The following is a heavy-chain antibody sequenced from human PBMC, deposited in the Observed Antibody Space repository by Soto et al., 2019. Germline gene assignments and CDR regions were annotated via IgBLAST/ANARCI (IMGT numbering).Heavy chain of an antibody. V-gene: IGHV6-1*01. D-gene: IGHD3-22*01. CDR2: TYYKSKWYN. CDR3: VRLIGNSWLDY. J-gene: IGHJ4*02. CDR1: GDSVSSSSVT. Sequence: PSQTLSLTCAISGDSVSSSSVTWNWIRQSPSRGLEWLGRTYYKSKWYNDYAESVKSRITINPDTSKNQFSLHLNSVTSEDTAVYYCVRLIGNSWLDYWGLGTLVTVSS.